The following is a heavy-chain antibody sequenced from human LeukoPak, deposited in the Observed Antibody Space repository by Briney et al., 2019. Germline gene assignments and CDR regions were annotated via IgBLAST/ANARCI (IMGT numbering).Heavy chain of an antibody. D-gene: IGHD5-12*01. Sequence: PGRSLRLSCAASGFTFSSYGMQWFRQAPDKGLEWVAAISNDGSNKYYADSVKGRFTISRDNPKNTLYLQMNSLRAEDTAVYYCAKVDIVATIDAGRLVDYWGQGTLVTVSS. CDR3: AKVDIVATIDAGRLVDY. CDR1: GFTFSSYG. CDR2: ISNDGSNK. V-gene: IGHV3-30*18. J-gene: IGHJ4*02.